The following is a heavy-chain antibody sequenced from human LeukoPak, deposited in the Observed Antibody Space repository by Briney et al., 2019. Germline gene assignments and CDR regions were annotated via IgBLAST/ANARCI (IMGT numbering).Heavy chain of an antibody. CDR3: TTEGPEYSSSWLDY. V-gene: IGHV3-15*01. J-gene: IGHJ4*02. CDR2: IKSKTDGGTT. D-gene: IGHD6-13*01. Sequence: KPGGSLRLSCAASGFTFSNAWMSWVRQAPGKGLEWVGRIKSKTDGGTTDYAAPVKGRFTISRDDSKNTLYLQMNSLKAEDTAVYYCTTEGPEYSSSWLDYWGQGTLVTVSS. CDR1: GFTFSNAW.